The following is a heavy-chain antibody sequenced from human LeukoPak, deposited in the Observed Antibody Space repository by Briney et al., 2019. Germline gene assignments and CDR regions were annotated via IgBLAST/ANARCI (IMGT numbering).Heavy chain of an antibody. V-gene: IGHV4-38-2*02. D-gene: IGHD3-22*01. CDR2: IYHSGST. J-gene: IGHJ4*02. CDR1: GGSFSGYY. Sequence: PSETLSLTCAVYGGSFSGYYWGWIRQPPGKGLEWIGSIYHSGSTYYNPSLKSRVTISVDTSKNQFSLKLSSVTAADTAVYYCARDSSGYYSLPEYYFDYWGQGTLVTVSS. CDR3: ARDSSGYYSLPEYYFDY.